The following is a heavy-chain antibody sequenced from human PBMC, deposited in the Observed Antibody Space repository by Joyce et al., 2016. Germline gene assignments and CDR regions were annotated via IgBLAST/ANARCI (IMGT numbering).Heavy chain of an antibody. Sequence: QVQLQEWGAGLLKPSETLSLTCAVYGGSLSGYYWGWIRQAPGMGLEWIGEVNDRGRTNYNPSRKSRATTSMDTSKNQFSLRLTTVTAADTAVYFCARARRGIILARGEMGEYLQHWGRGTVVIVSS. CDR2: VNDRGRT. CDR3: ARARRGIILARGEMGEYLQH. J-gene: IGHJ1*01. V-gene: IGHV4-34*01. D-gene: IGHD3-10*01. CDR1: GGSLSGYY.